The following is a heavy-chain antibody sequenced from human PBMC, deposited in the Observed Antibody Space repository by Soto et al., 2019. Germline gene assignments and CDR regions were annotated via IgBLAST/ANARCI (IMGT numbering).Heavy chain of an antibody. V-gene: IGHV2-5*01. CDR2: IYWNDDK. D-gene: IGHD5-12*01. CDR1: GFSLTTAGVA. Sequence: QITLKESGPTLVKPTQTLTLTCTFSGFSLTTAGVAVRWIRQPPGGALEWLGLIYWNDDKRFSPSLKTRLTIAGDTSRNQVVLSLTNMDPGDTATYFCAHSNGGYEIIYFDFWGQGSPVTVSS. J-gene: IGHJ4*02. CDR3: AHSNGGYEIIYFDF.